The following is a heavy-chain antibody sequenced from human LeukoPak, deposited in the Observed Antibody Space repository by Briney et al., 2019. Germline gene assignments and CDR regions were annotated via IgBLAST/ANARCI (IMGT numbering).Heavy chain of an antibody. Sequence: GGSLRISCKGSGYSFTTYWISWVRQMPGKGLEWMGRIDPSDSYTNYSPSFQGHVTISADKSISTAYLQWSSLKASDSAMYYCARLSVGMVAHKYYYYGMDVWGKGTTVTVSS. CDR1: GYSFTTYW. J-gene: IGHJ6*04. CDR3: ARLSVGMVAHKYYYYGMDV. CDR2: IDPSDSYT. D-gene: IGHD2-15*01. V-gene: IGHV5-10-1*01.